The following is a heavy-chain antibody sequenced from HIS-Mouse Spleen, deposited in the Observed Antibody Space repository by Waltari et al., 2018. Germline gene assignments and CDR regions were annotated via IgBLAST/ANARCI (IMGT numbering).Heavy chain of an antibody. J-gene: IGHJ2*01. CDR1: GGSISSGGYY. Sequence: QVQLQESGPGLVKPSQTLSLTCTVSGGSISSGGYYWSWIRQHPGKGLEWIGDIYYSGSTYYNPSLKSRVTRSVDTSKNQFSLKLSSVTAADTAVYYCARAPIRGYWYFDLWGRGTLVTVSS. V-gene: IGHV4-31*03. D-gene: IGHD3-16*01. CDR2: IYYSGST. CDR3: ARAPIRGYWYFDL.